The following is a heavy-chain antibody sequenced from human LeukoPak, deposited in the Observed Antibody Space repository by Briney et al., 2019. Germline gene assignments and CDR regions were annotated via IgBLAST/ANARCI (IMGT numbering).Heavy chain of an antibody. V-gene: IGHV1-69*13. CDR2: IIPIFGTA. Sequence: GASVKVSCKASGYTFTSYDISWVRQAPGQGLEWMGGIIPIFGTANYAQKFQGRVTITADESTSTAYMELSSLRSEDTAVYYCARVNEYYYGSGSCMGEEYYFDYWGQGTLVTVSS. D-gene: IGHD3-10*01. CDR3: ARVNEYYYGSGSCMGEEYYFDY. CDR1: GYTFTSYD. J-gene: IGHJ4*02.